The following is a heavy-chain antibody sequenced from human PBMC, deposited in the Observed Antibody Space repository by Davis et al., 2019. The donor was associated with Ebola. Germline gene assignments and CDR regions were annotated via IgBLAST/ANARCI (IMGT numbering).Heavy chain of an antibody. Sequence: GESLKISCKGSGYNFANYWIGWVRQMPGKGLEWMGIIFPADSDTRYSPSFQGHVTISADKSTSTAYLQWSNLKASDTAMYYCARILDHGITWNPPGIFDMWGRGTMVTVSS. CDR3: ARILDHGITWNPPGIFDM. CDR2: IFPADSDT. CDR1: GYNFANYW. D-gene: IGHD1-20*01. V-gene: IGHV5-51*01. J-gene: IGHJ3*02.